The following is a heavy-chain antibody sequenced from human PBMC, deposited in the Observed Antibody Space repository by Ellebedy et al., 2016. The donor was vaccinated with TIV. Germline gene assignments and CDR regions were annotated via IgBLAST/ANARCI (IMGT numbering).Heavy chain of an antibody. CDR3: ATLLVSGSYDSDY. CDR2: ISYDGSNK. D-gene: IGHD1-26*01. Sequence: GGSLRLSXAASGFTFSSYAMHWVRQAPGKGLEWVAVISYDGSNKYYADSVKGRFTISRDNSKNTLYLQMNSLRAEDTAVYYCATLLVSGSYDSDYWGQGTLVTVSS. J-gene: IGHJ4*02. CDR1: GFTFSSYA. V-gene: IGHV3-30-3*01.